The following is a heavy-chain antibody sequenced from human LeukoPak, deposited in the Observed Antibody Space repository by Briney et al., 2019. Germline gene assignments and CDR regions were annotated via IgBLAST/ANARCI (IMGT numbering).Heavy chain of an antibody. CDR2: IFYSGST. V-gene: IGHV4-59*01. J-gene: IGHJ4*02. CDR3: ARGPTRYYFDC. D-gene: IGHD4-17*01. Sequence: PSETLSLTCTVSSGSISSYYWIWIRQPPGKGLEWIGYIFYSGSTNYNPSLKSRVTISVDTSKNQFSLGLSSVTAADTAVYYCARGPTRYYFDCWGQGTLVTVSS. CDR1: SGSISSYY.